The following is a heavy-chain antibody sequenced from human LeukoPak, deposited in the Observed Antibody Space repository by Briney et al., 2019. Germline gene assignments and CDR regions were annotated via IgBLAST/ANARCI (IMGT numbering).Heavy chain of an antibody. V-gene: IGHV3-30*18. CDR1: GFTFSSYG. CDR2: ISYDGSNK. D-gene: IGHD3-3*01. CDR3: AKDMDYDFWSGYYRSRYGMDV. Sequence: PGGSLRLSCAASGFTFSSYGMHWVRQAPGKGLEWVAVISYDGSNKYYADSVKGRFTISRDNSKNTLYLQMNSLRAEDTAVYYCAKDMDYDFWSGYYRSRYGMDVWGQGTTVTVSS. J-gene: IGHJ6*02.